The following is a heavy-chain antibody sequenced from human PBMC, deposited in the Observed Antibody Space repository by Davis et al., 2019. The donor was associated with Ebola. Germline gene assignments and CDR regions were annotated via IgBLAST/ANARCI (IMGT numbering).Heavy chain of an antibody. D-gene: IGHD3-10*01. CDR2: IDWDDDK. CDR1: GFSLSTSGMC. V-gene: IGHV2-70*01. Sequence: SGPTLVKPTQTLTLTCTFSGFSLSTSGMCVSWIRQPPGKALEWLALIDWDDDKYYSTSLKTRPTISKDNPKNQVVLTMTNMDPVDTATYYCARMKGVVLWGAFDIWGQGTMVTVSS. CDR3: ARMKGVVLWGAFDI. J-gene: IGHJ3*02.